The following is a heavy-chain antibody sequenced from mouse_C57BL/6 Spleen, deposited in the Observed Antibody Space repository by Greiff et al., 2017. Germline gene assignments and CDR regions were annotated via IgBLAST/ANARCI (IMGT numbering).Heavy chain of an antibody. CDR1: GYAFSSYW. V-gene: IGHV1-80*01. D-gene: IGHD1-1*01. J-gene: IGHJ2*01. Sequence: VMLVESGAELVKPGASVKISCKASGYAFSSYWMNWVKQRPGKGLEWIGQIYPGDGDTNYNGKFKGKATLTADKSSSTAYMQRSSLTSEDSAVYFCARYGSGYYFDYWGQGTTLTVSS. CDR3: ARYGSGYYFDY. CDR2: IYPGDGDT.